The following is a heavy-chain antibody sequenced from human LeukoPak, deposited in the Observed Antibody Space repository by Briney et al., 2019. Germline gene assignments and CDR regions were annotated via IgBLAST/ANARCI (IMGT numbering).Heavy chain of an antibody. CDR3: ARHYDFWSGYYGIDY. CDR2: IYYSGST. J-gene: IGHJ4*02. CDR1: GGSISSYY. D-gene: IGHD3-3*01. V-gene: IGHV4-59*05. Sequence: SETLSLTCTVSGGSISSYYWSWIRQPAGKGLEWIGSIYYSGSTYYNPSLKSRVTISVGTSKNQFSLKLSSVTAADTAVYHCARHYDFWSGYYGIDYWGQGTLVTVSS.